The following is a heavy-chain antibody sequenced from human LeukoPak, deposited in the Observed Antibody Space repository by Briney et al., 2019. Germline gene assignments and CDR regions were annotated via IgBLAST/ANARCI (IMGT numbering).Heavy chain of an antibody. D-gene: IGHD5-24*01. CDR1: GGSFSGYY. CDR2: INHSGST. CDR3: TRITIHGNSDY. Sequence: SETLSLTCAVYGGSFSGYYWSWIRQPPGKGLEWIGEINHSGSTNYTPSLKSRVTFSLDMSKNQFSLKLDSVTAADTAMYYCTRITIHGNSDYWGQGTLVTVSS. J-gene: IGHJ4*02. V-gene: IGHV4-34*01.